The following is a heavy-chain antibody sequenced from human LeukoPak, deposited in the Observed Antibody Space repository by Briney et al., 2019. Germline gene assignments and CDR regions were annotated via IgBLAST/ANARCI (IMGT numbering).Heavy chain of an antibody. CDR1: GYIFTCDL. CDR3: RRQPETFGGWFVR. D-gene: IGHD3-10*01. V-gene: IGHV5-51*01. CDR2: IYPGDSDT. J-gene: IGHJ5*02. Sequence: GEALKFSCTGSGYIFTCDLIGWVRPLPGKGLEWRGIIYPGDSDTKYSPYFQGQATISAAKSITTAHLLWSSLEASHTAQYCFRRQPETFGGWFVRWGEGGQVTVS.